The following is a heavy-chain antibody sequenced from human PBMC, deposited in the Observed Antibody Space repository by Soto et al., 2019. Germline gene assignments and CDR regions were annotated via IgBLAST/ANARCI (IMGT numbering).Heavy chain of an antibody. Sequence: GGSLRLSCAASGITFSNYAMNWVRQAPGKGLEWVSVISGSGANTYYAASVKGRFTISRDNSKNTVDLLMNSLRAEDTAVYYCAKGGLSGGGSYSSLEYWGQGTRVTVSS. V-gene: IGHV3-23*01. CDR3: AKGGLSGGGSYSSLEY. CDR1: GITFSNYA. D-gene: IGHD2-15*01. CDR2: ISGSGANT. J-gene: IGHJ4*02.